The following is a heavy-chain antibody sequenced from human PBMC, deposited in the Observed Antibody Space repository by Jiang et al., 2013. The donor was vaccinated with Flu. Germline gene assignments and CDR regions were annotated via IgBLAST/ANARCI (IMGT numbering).Heavy chain of an antibody. CDR2: IYYSGST. CDR3: ARRLPLTDAFDI. V-gene: IGHV4-39*07. D-gene: IGHD2-15*01. CDR1: GGSISSSSYY. Sequence: GPGLVKPSETLSLTCTVSGGSISSSSYYWGWIRQPPGKGLEWIGSIYYSGSTYYNPSLKSRVTISVDTSKNQFSLKLSSVTAADTAVYYCARRLPLTDAFDIWGRGTMVTVSS. J-gene: IGHJ3*02.